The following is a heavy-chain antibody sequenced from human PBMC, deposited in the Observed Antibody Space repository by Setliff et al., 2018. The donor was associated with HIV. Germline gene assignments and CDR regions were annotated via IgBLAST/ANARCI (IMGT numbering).Heavy chain of an antibody. CDR3: ARDIPPEYPGFDL. Sequence: PGRSLRLSCAASGFTFSSYSMNWVRQAPGKGLEWVSSISSSSSYIYYADSLKGRFTISRDNAKRSLYLQMNSLRVEDTAVYYCARDIPPEYPGFDLWGQGTVVTVSS. CDR1: GFTFSSYS. V-gene: IGHV3-21*01. J-gene: IGHJ3*01. D-gene: IGHD6-6*01. CDR2: ISSSSSYI.